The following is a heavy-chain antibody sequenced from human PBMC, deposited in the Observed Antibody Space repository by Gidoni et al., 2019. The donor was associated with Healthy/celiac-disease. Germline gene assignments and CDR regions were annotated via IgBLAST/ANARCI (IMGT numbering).Heavy chain of an antibody. D-gene: IGHD2-2*02. J-gene: IGHJ4*02. V-gene: IGHV1-69*01. Sequence: QVQLVQSGAEVKKPGSSVKVSCKASVGTFSSYAISWVRQAPGQGLEWMGGMIPIFGTANYAQKFQGRVTITADEATSTAYMELSSLRSEDTAVYYCAGDCSSTSCYRYWGQGTLVTVSS. CDR3: AGDCSSTSCYRY. CDR2: MIPIFGTA. CDR1: VGTFSSYA.